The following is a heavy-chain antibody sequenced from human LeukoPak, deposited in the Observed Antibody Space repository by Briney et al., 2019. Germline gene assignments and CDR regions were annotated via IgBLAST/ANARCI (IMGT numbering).Heavy chain of an antibody. D-gene: IGHD3-22*01. V-gene: IGHV3-30*02. Sequence: GGSLRLSCAASGFTFSSYGMHWVRQAPGKGLEWVAFIRYDGSNKYYADSVKGRFTISRDNSKNTLYLQMNSLRAEDTAVYYCAKEMYYYDSSGYYPDYWGRGTLVTVSS. CDR1: GFTFSSYG. CDR2: IRYDGSNK. J-gene: IGHJ4*02. CDR3: AKEMYYYDSSGYYPDY.